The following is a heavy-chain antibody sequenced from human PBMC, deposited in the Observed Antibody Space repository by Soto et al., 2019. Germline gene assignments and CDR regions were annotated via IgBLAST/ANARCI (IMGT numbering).Heavy chain of an antibody. J-gene: IGHJ4*02. D-gene: IGHD1-7*01. Sequence: QVQLQASGPGLVKPSETLSLTCTVSGGSITGFYWSWIRQSAVKGLEWMGLILTNESTKYKPSLESRGSMSIDMSKKQFSLTLRSLTAADAAVFNSAREDSELSPSGVDYWGQGNLVTVPS. CDR3: AREDSELSPSGVDY. CDR2: ILTNEST. CDR1: GGSITGFY. V-gene: IGHV4-4*07.